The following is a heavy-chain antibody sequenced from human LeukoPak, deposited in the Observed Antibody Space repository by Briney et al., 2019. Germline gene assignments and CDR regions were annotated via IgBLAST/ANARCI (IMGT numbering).Heavy chain of an antibody. D-gene: IGHD3-10*01. V-gene: IGHV3-7*01. J-gene: IGHJ3*02. CDR2: MRGDGSRL. CDR3: ARDIETDYYGSGSPDAFDI. CDR1: GFSISTFW. Sequence: GGSLRLSCVPSGFSISTFWMTWVRQAPGKGRGWVANMRGDGSRLYYMDSVKGRFTISRDNAKNSLYLQMSDLRAEDTSVYYCARDIETDYYGSGSPDAFDIWGQGTMVTVSS.